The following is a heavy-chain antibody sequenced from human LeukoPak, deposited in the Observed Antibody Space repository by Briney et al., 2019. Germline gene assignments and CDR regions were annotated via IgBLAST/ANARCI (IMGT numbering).Heavy chain of an antibody. V-gene: IGHV4-34*01. CDR2: INHSGST. CDR3: ARAYRNSYYYYGMDV. D-gene: IGHD4-23*01. Sequence: SETLSLTCAVYGGSFSGYYWSWIRQPPGKGLEWIGEINHSGSTNYNPSLKSRVTISVDTSKNQFSLKLSSVTAADTAVYYCARAYRNSYYYYGMDVWGQGTTVTVSS. CDR1: GGSFSGYY. J-gene: IGHJ6*02.